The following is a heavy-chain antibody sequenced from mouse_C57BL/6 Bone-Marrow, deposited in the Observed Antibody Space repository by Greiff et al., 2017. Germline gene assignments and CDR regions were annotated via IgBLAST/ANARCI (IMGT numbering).Heavy chain of an antibody. Sequence: QVQLQQPGTELVKPGASVKLSCKASGYTFTSYWMHWVKQRPGQGLEWIGNINPSNGGTNYNEKFKSKATLTVDKSSSTAYMQLSSLTSEDSAVYYCARSLSSYSNYDYAMNYWGQGTSVPVSS. J-gene: IGHJ4*01. CDR3: ARSLSSYSNYDYAMNY. V-gene: IGHV1-53*01. D-gene: IGHD2-5*01. CDR2: INPSNGGT. CDR1: GYTFTSYW.